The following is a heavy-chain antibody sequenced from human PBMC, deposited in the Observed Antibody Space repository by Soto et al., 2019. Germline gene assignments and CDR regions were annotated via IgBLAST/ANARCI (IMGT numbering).Heavy chain of an antibody. CDR1: GFTFTSYA. J-gene: IGHJ5*02. D-gene: IGHD2-15*01. CDR2: IWYDGITK. V-gene: IGHV3-33*03. CDR3: ASAKSPYDCRGETRSSGIHP. Sequence: QMQLVESGGGVVQPGTSLRLSCVGSGFTFTSYAIHWVRQTPGKGLEWLAVIWYDGITKFHTASVKGRFAISRDNSNNAVYLQMNSLRAEDTALYHCASAKSPYDCRGETRSSGIHPGGQGTLVTVAS.